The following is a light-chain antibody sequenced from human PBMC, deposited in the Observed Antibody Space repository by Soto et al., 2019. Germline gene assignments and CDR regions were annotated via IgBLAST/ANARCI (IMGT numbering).Light chain of an antibody. CDR2: WAS. V-gene: IGKV4-1*01. CDR1: QSVLHSSNNKNY. J-gene: IGKJ1*01. CDR3: QQHYNSWT. Sequence: DIVMTQSPDSLAVSLGERATINCKSSQSVLHSSNNKNYLVWYQQRPRQPPRLLISWASTRESGVPDRFSGSGSGTDFTLTITSLPAEDVAVYYCQQHYNSWTFGQGTKVEIK.